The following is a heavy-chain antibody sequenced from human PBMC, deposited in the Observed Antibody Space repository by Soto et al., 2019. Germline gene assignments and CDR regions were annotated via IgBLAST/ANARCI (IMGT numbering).Heavy chain of an antibody. V-gene: IGHV3-30-3*01. Sequence: GGSLRLSCAASGFTFSSYAMHWVRQAPGKGLEWVAVISYDGSNKYYADSVKGRFTISRDNSKNTLYLQMNSLRAEDTAVYYCARDYGVPTENNIVVVVAATFLYYYYYGMDVWGQGTTVTVSS. J-gene: IGHJ6*02. CDR1: GFTFSSYA. CDR2: ISYDGSNK. D-gene: IGHD2-15*01. CDR3: ARDYGVPTENNIVVVVAATFLYYYYYGMDV.